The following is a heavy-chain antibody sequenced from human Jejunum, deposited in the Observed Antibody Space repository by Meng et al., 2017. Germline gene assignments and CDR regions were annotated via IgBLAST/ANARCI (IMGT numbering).Heavy chain of an antibody. J-gene: IGHJ5*02. CDR3: ARATQQNVYNWFAP. CDR1: GYTFSTYW. D-gene: IGHD6-13*01. CDR2: IYPGDSDT. V-gene: IGHV5-51*01. Sequence: GESLKISCRVSGYTFSTYWIAWVRQKPGKGLEWMGLIYPGDSDTRYSPSFQGQVTISTDKSIGTAYLQWSSLKPSDTAMYYCARATQQNVYNWFAPWGQGNLVNVSS.